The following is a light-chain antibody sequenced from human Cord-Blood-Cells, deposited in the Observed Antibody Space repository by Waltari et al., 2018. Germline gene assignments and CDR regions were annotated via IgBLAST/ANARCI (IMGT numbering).Light chain of an antibody. V-gene: IGKV3-15*01. CDR2: GAS. Sequence: IVMTQSPATLSVSPGQRATLSCRASQSVSSNLAWYQQKPGQAPRLLIYGASTRATGIPARFSGSGSGTEVTLTISSLQSGDFAVYYCQQYNNWAPWTFGPGTKVEIK. CDR1: QSVSSN. CDR3: QQYNNWAPWT. J-gene: IGKJ1*01.